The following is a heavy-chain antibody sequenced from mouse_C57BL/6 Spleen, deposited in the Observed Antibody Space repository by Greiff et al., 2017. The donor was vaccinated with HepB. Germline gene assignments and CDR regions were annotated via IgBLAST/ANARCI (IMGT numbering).Heavy chain of an antibody. V-gene: IGHV14-1*01. Sequence: EVQRVESGAELVRPGASVKLSCTASGFNIKDYYMHWVKQRPEQGLEWIGRIDPEDGDTEYAPKFQGKATRTADTSSNTAYLQLSSLTSEDTAVYYCTTPYYGSSYGWFAYWGQGTLVTVSA. CDR2: IDPEDGDT. CDR1: GFNIKDYY. J-gene: IGHJ3*01. D-gene: IGHD1-1*01. CDR3: TTPYYGSSYGWFAY.